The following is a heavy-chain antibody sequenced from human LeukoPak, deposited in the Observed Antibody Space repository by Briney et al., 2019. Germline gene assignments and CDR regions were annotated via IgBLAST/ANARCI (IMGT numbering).Heavy chain of an antibody. Sequence: GESLKISCKGSGYSFTSYWIGWVRQMPGKGLEWMGIIYPGDSDTRYSPSFQGQVTISADKSISTAYLQWSSLKASDTAMYYCARQVYGSGSYFNWFDPWGQGTLVTVSS. CDR1: GYSFTSYW. V-gene: IGHV5-51*01. CDR3: ARQVYGSGSYFNWFDP. J-gene: IGHJ5*02. CDR2: IYPGDSDT. D-gene: IGHD3-10*01.